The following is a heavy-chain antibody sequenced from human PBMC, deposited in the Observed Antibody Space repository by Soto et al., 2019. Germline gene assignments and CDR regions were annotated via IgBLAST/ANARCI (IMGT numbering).Heavy chain of an antibody. V-gene: IGHV1-46*01. CDR1: GYTLTNYY. J-gene: IGHJ6*02. CDR3: AREAGVAIFGVVSYYGMDV. Sequence: ASVKVSCRASGYTLTNYYIHWVRQAPGQGLEWMGIINPSGSTTYAQKFQGRVTLTRDTSTRTVYMELSRLRSEDAAVYYCAREAGVAIFGVVSYYGMDVWGQGTTVTVSS. CDR2: INPSGST. D-gene: IGHD3-3*02.